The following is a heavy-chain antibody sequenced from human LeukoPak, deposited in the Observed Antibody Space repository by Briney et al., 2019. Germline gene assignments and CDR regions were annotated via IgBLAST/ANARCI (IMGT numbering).Heavy chain of an antibody. Sequence: GGSLRLSCAVSGLTFSNAWMSCVRQAPGKGLEWVGRIKSTTVDGTPEYAAPVKGRFTISRDDSKNTVYLQMNSLKTEDTAVYYCTTGPGNSGYWGQGTLVTVSS. V-gene: IGHV3-15*01. CDR3: TTGPGNSGY. CDR2: IKSTTVDGTP. CDR1: GLTFSNAW. D-gene: IGHD4-23*01. J-gene: IGHJ4*02.